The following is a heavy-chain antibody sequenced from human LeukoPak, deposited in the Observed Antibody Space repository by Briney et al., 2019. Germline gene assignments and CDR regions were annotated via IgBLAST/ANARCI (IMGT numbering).Heavy chain of an antibody. D-gene: IGHD3-9*01. CDR1: GYTFTGYY. Sequence: ASVKVSCKASGYTFTGYYMHWVRQAPGQGLEWMGWINPNSGGTNYAQKFQGRVTMTRDTSISTAYMELSRLRSDDTAVYYCARDSEYDILTGRVVPSGMDVWGQGTTATVSS. V-gene: IGHV1-2*02. CDR2: INPNSGGT. J-gene: IGHJ6*02. CDR3: ARDSEYDILTGRVVPSGMDV.